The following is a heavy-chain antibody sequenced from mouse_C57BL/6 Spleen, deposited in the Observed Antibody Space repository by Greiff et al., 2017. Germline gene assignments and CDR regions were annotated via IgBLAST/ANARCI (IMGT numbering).Heavy chain of an antibody. V-gene: IGHV1-61*01. CDR1: GYTFTSYW. CDR2: IYPSDSET. D-gene: IGHD1-3*01. Sequence: QVQLQQPGAELVRPGSSVKLSCKASGYTFTSYWMDWVKQRPGQGLEWIGNIYPSDSETHYNQKFKDKATLTVDKSSSTAYMQLSSLTSEDSAVYYCGRDPLSSAFLDYWGQGTTLTVSS. J-gene: IGHJ2*01. CDR3: GRDPLSSAFLDY.